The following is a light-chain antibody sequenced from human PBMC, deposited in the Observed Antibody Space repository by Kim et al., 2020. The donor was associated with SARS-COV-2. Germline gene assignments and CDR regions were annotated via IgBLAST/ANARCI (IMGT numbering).Light chain of an antibody. CDR2: GDS. CDR3: QSYDSSLSGYV. J-gene: IGLJ1*01. Sequence: QRVTVSCTGSSSNIGAGYDVHWYQQLPGTAPKLLIYGDSNRPSGVPDRFSGSKSGTSASLAITGLQAEDEADYYCQSYDSSLSGYVFGTGTKVTVL. V-gene: IGLV1-40*01. CDR1: SSNIGAGYD.